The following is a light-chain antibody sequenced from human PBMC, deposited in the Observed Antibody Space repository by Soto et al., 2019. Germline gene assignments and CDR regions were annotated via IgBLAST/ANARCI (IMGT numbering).Light chain of an antibody. V-gene: IGKV1-39*01. J-gene: IGKJ4*01. CDR2: AAS. CDR1: QSISIY. CDR3: QQTYTTPLT. Sequence: DIQMTQSPSSLSASIGDRVTITCRASQSISIYLNWYQQKPGKAPKLLIFAASNLQSGVPSTFRGSGSETDFTLTINSLQPEDFATYYCQQTYTTPLTFGGGTKVEI.